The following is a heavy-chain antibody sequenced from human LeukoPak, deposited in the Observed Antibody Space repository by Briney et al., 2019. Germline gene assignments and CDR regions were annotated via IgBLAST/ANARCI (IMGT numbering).Heavy chain of an antibody. CDR2: INSSGSTI. V-gene: IGHV3-48*03. CDR3: ASIHRIAAAGTNWFDP. Sequence: GGSLRLSCAASGFTFSSYEMNWVRRAPGKGLEGVLYINSSGSTIYYAASVKGRFTISRDNAKHSLYLPMNSLRAEDTAVYYCASIHRIAAAGTNWFDPWGQGTLVTVSS. J-gene: IGHJ5*02. D-gene: IGHD6-13*01. CDR1: GFTFSSYE.